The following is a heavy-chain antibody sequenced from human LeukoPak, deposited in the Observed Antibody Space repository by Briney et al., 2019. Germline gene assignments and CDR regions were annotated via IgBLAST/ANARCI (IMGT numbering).Heavy chain of an antibody. Sequence: GGSLRLSCAASGFTFSSYWMSWVRQAPGKGLEWVANIKQDGSAKYYVDSVKGRFTISRDNAKNSLYLQMNSLRAEDTAVYYCARLHSRGWYLNDYWGQGTLVTVSS. J-gene: IGHJ4*02. CDR3: ARLHSRGWYLNDY. D-gene: IGHD6-19*01. V-gene: IGHV3-7*04. CDR1: GFTFSSYW. CDR2: IKQDGSAK.